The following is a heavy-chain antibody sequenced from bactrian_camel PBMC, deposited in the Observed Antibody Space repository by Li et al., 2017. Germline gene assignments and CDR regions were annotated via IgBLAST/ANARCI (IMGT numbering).Heavy chain of an antibody. CDR3: VRLEAGYNWHKC. CDR1: GFTFNRYW. D-gene: IGHD8*01. CDR2: INSNGAIT. V-gene: IGHV3S1*01. J-gene: IGHJ4*01. Sequence: HVQLVESGGDLVQPGGSLRLSCAASGFTFNRYWMYWVRQAPGKGLEWVSSINSNGAITYLADSVKGRFAISRDNAQNIVYLQANSLNPEDTAMYYCVRLEAGYNWHKCWGPGTQVTVS.